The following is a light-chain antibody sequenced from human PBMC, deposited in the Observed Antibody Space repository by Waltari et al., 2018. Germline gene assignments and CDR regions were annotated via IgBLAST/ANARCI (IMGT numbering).Light chain of an antibody. CDR2: GAS. J-gene: IGKJ2*01. Sequence: DIVMTQSPDSLPVSLGERATFNCTSSLSVSYSSDNKNCLAWYQQKPGQPPRLLIYGASTRESGVPDRFSGSGSGTDFSLTISSLQAEDVAVYYCHQYCSMPYTFGQGTKLEIK. V-gene: IGKV4-1*01. CDR1: LSVSYSSDNKNC. CDR3: HQYCSMPYT.